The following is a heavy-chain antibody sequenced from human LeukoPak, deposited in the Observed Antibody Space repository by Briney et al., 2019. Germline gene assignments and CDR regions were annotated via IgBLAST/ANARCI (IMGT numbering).Heavy chain of an antibody. Sequence: ASVKASCKASGYTFTSYDINWVRQATGQGLEWMGWMNPNSGNTGYAQKFQGRVTITRNTSISTAYMELSSLRSEDTAVYYCAVDSSGYYLPFDYWGQGTLVTVSS. CDR1: GYTFTSYD. D-gene: IGHD3-22*01. CDR2: MNPNSGNT. CDR3: AVDSSGYYLPFDY. V-gene: IGHV1-8*03. J-gene: IGHJ4*02.